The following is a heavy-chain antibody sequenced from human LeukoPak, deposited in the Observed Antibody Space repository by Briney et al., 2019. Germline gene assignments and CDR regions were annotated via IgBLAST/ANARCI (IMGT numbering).Heavy chain of an antibody. V-gene: IGHV3-7*01. CDR1: GFTFSSYS. CDR2: IKQDGSEK. D-gene: IGHD2-2*01. Sequence: GGSLRLSCAASGFTFSSYSMNWVRQAPGKGLEWVANIKQDGSEKYHVDSVKGRFTISRDNAKNSLYLQMDSLRVEDTAVYYCARGRECSGTGCYLPGIYWGQGILVTVSS. J-gene: IGHJ4*02. CDR3: ARGRECSGTGCYLPGIY.